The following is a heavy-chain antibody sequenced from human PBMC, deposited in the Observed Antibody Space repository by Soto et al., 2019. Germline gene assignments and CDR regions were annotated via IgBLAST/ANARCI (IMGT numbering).Heavy chain of an antibody. CDR2: IYQSGVT. J-gene: IGHJ5*02. CDR3: AGMPYTSGLRFDP. Sequence: PSETRSLNTNMSGYSYGISPYSLSWIRQPPGKALQWIGFIYQSGVTSYNPSLASRVSISLDRSNNQCSLKLKSVTAADTAVYFCAGMPYTSGLRFDPWGPGTLVTGSS. CDR1: GYSYGISPYS. D-gene: IGHD6-19*01. V-gene: IGHV4-30-2*01.